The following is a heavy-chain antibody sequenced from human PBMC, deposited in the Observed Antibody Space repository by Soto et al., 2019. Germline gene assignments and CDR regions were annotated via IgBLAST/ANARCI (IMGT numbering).Heavy chain of an antibody. Sequence: GGSLGLSCAASGFTFSSYGMHWVRQAPGKGLEWVAVISYDGSNKYYADSVKGRFTISRDNSKNTLYLQMNSLRAEDTAVYYCAKPISSGWYYFDFWGQGTMVTVSS. D-gene: IGHD6-19*01. V-gene: IGHV3-30*18. CDR2: ISYDGSNK. J-gene: IGHJ4*02. CDR3: AKPISSGWYYFDF. CDR1: GFTFSSYG.